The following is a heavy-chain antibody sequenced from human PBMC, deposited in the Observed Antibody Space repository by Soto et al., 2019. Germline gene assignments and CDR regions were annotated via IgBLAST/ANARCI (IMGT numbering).Heavy chain of an antibody. V-gene: IGHV1-46*02. CDR1: GYTLNTYY. Sequence: ASVKVSCKPSGYTLNTYYLHWVRQAPGQGLEWMGIIHPSGGGSTYAQKFLGRVTMTRDTSTSTAYMELSSLRSEDTAVYYCAAPDFGDYWYFDLWGRGTLVTVSS. CDR2: IHPSGGGS. D-gene: IGHD4-17*01. CDR3: AAPDFGDYWYFDL. J-gene: IGHJ2*01.